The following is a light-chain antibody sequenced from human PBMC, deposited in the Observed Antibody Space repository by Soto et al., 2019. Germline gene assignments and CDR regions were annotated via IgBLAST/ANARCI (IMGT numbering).Light chain of an antibody. Sequence: SALTQPASVSGSPGQSITISCAGTSSDIGAYNYVSWYQQHPGEAPQLIIYDVSNRPSGVSNRFSGSKSGSSASLTISGLQAEDEADYYCSSYTSDSTLYVFGSGTKLTVL. CDR1: SSDIGAYNY. CDR3: SSYTSDSTLYV. CDR2: DVS. J-gene: IGLJ1*01. V-gene: IGLV2-14*03.